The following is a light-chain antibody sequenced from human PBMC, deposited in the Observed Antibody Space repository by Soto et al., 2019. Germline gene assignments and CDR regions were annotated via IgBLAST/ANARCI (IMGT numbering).Light chain of an antibody. Sequence: EIVLTQSPGTLSLSPGERATLSCRASQSVSSSYLAWYQQKPGQAPRLLIYGASSRATGIPDRFSGSGSGTAVTLTISRPEPADFAVYYCQQYDSSPPYTFGPGTKVDIK. CDR1: QSVSSSY. CDR3: QQYDSSPPYT. CDR2: GAS. V-gene: IGKV3-20*01. J-gene: IGKJ3*01.